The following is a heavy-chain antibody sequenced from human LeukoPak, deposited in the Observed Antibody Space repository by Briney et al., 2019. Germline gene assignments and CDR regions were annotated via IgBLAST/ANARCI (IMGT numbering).Heavy chain of an antibody. Sequence: ASVKVSCKASGYTFSDYFMHWVRQAPGQGLEWMGWINPNSGGTKYAQKFQGRVTMARDTSISTDYMELSGLRSDDTAVYYCARGLGLEYCTGGTCYPNLYFDYWGQGTLVTVSS. CDR3: ARGLGLEYCTGGTCYPNLYFDY. J-gene: IGHJ4*02. CDR1: GYTFSDYF. D-gene: IGHD2-15*01. V-gene: IGHV1-2*02. CDR2: INPNSGGT.